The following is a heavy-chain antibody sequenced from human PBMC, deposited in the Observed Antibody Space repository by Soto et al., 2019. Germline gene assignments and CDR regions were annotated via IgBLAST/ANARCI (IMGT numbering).Heavy chain of an antibody. Sequence: GGSLRLSCAASGFTVSSNYMSWVRQAPGKGLEWVSVIYSGGSTYYTDSVKGRFTISRDNSKNTLYLQMNSLRAEDTAVYYCARERVTEDYYYYYMDVWGKGTTVTVSS. CDR2: IYSGGST. CDR1: GFTVSSNY. CDR3: ARERVTEDYYYYYMDV. J-gene: IGHJ6*03. D-gene: IGHD4-4*01. V-gene: IGHV3-66*02.